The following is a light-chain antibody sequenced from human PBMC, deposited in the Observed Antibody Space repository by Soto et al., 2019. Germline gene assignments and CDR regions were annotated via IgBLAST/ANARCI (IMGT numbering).Light chain of an antibody. Sequence: DIQMTQSPSSLSASVGDRVTITCQASQDIRNYLNWYQQKPGKAPKLLIYDASNLERGVPSRFSGRGSGTYFTFTISSLQPEDIATYYCQQYDNLPLTFGGGTKGEIK. CDR1: QDIRNY. J-gene: IGKJ4*01. CDR2: DAS. V-gene: IGKV1-33*01. CDR3: QQYDNLPLT.